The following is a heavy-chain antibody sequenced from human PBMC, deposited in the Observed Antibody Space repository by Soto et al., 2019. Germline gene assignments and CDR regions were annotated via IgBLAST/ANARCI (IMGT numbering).Heavy chain of an antibody. D-gene: IGHD6-13*01. Sequence: GGSLRLSCAASGFSVSSNSMNWVRQAPGKGLEWVSVIHSDVTTYFADSVEGRFIISRDNSKNMLYLQMNSLRAEDTAIYYCARELSGSWYNWFDPWGQGTLVTVSS. CDR1: GFSVSSNS. CDR3: ARELSGSWYNWFDP. J-gene: IGHJ5*02. CDR2: IHSDVTT. V-gene: IGHV3-53*01.